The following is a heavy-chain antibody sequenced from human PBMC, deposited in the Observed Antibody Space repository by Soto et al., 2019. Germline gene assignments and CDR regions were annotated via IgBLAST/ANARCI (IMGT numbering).Heavy chain of an antibody. CDR3: AREQRVEMATILYYYYYGKDV. D-gene: IGHD5-12*01. V-gene: IGHV3-21*01. J-gene: IGHJ6*02. CDR2: ISSSSSYI. CDR1: GFTFSSYS. Sequence: PGGSLRLSCAASGFTFSSYSMNWVRQAPGKGLEWVSSISSSSSYIYYADSVKGRFTISRDNAKNSLYLQMNSLRAEDTAVYYCAREQRVEMATILYYYYYGKDVWGQGTTVTVSS.